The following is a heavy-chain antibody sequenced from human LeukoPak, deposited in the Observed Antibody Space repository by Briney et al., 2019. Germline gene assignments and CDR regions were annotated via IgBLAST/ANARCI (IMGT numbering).Heavy chain of an antibody. Sequence: PGGSLRLSCAASGFTFSNAWMSWVRQAPGKGGEWVGRIKSKTDGCTTDYAAPVKGRFTISRDDSKNTLYLQMNSLKTEDTAVYYCTTGYWPLDYYYYYYYGMDVWGQGTTVTVSS. V-gene: IGHV3-15*01. J-gene: IGHJ6*02. CDR1: GFTFSNAW. CDR3: TTGYWPLDYYYYYYYGMDV. CDR2: IKSKTDGCTT. D-gene: IGHD3-22*01.